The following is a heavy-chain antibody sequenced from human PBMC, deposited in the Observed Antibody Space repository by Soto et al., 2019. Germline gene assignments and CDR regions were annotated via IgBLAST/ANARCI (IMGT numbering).Heavy chain of an antibody. J-gene: IGHJ5*02. CDR1: GFTFSSYG. V-gene: IGHV3-21*01. Sequence: EVQLVESGGGLVKPGGSLRLSCAASGFTFSSYGMNWVRQAPGKGLEWVSSISSSSSYIYYADSVKGRFTISRDNAKNTLSLQMNSLRAEGTAMYYCARDWCQEGDTWFDPWGQGTLVTVSS. D-gene: IGHD3-16*01. CDR3: ARDWCQEGDTWFDP. CDR2: ISSSSSYI.